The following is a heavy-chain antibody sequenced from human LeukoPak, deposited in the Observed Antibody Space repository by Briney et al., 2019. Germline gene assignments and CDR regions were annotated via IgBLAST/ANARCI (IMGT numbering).Heavy chain of an antibody. CDR1: GFTFSSYA. CDR2: IRYERSKK. V-gene: IGHV3-30*02. J-gene: IGHJ4*02. CDR3: AKDLDGSGYRLHY. Sequence: GGSLRLSCAASGFTFSSYAMHWVRQAPGEGLEWVACIRYERSKKYYADSVKGRFTISRDNSKNTLYLQMSSLRAEDTAVYYCAKDLDGSGYRLHYWGQGTLVTVSS. D-gene: IGHD3-22*01.